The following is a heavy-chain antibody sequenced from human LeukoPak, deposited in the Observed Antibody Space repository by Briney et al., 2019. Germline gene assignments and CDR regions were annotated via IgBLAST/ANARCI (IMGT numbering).Heavy chain of an antibody. Sequence: TGGSLRLSCAASGITVGNNYFSWVRQAPGKGLEWVALIYSGGGTVYADSVKGRFTISRDSSKNTLFLQMNSLKPEDTAMYHCTRNRPETPLGYRGQGTLVTVSS. J-gene: IGHJ4*02. CDR1: GITVGNNY. CDR2: IYSGGGT. D-gene: IGHD1-14*01. CDR3: TRNRPETPLGY. V-gene: IGHV3-53*01.